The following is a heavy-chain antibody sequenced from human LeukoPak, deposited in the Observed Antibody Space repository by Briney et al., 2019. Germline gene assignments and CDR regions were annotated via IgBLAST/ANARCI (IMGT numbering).Heavy chain of an antibody. CDR3: ARVYYDSSGAFDI. V-gene: IGHV4-59*01. CDR2: IYYNGST. Sequence: SEPLSLTCTVSGGSISSYYWSWIRQPPGKGLEWIGYIYYNGSTNYKHSLKSPVTISVDTSKNQVSLKLGSVTAADTAVYYCARVYYDSSGAFDIWGQGTMVTVSS. D-gene: IGHD3-22*01. CDR1: GGSISSYY. J-gene: IGHJ3*02.